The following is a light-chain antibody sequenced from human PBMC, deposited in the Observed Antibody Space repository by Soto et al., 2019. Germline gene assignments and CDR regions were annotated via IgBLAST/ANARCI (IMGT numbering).Light chain of an antibody. CDR3: CSYAGSYTFV. V-gene: IGLV2-11*01. CDR2: DVS. J-gene: IGLJ1*01. CDR1: SSDVAGDNS. Sequence: QSALTQPRSVSGSPGQSVTFSCSGTSSDVAGDNSVSWYQQNPGRAPKLMIYDVSKRPSGVPDRFSGSKSGNTASLTISGLQAEDEADYYCCSYAGSYTFVFGTGTKLTVL.